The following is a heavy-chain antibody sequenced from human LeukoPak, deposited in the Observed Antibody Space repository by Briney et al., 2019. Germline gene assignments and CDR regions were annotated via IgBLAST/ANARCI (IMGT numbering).Heavy chain of an antibody. CDR3: ARSRTAYFDY. CDR1: GFMFTSYW. D-gene: IGHD5-18*01. Sequence: GGSLRLSCAASGFMFTSYWMSWVRQAPGKGLEWVANIKQDGSEKYYVDSVKGRFTISRDNAKNSLYLQMNSLRAEDTAVYYCARSRTAYFDYWGQGTLVTASS. CDR2: IKQDGSEK. J-gene: IGHJ4*02. V-gene: IGHV3-7*01.